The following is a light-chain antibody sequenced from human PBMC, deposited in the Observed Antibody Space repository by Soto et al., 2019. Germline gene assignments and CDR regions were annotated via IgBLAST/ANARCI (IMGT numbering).Light chain of an antibody. J-gene: IGLJ2*01. CDR3: AAWDDTLSGPI. V-gene: IGLV1-47*01. Sequence: QAVVTQPPSASGTPGQRVSFSCSGSKSNIGSNFVFWYQQLPGTAPKLLMYKNDQRPSGVPDRFSGSKSGTSASLAISGLRSEDEGDYYCAAWDDTLSGPIFGGGTKLTVL. CDR1: KSNIGSNF. CDR2: KND.